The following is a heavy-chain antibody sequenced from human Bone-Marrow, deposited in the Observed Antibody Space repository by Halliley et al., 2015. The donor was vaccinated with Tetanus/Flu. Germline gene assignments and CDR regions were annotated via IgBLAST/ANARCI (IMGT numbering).Heavy chain of an antibody. V-gene: IGHV3-23*01. CDR2: ISGIGDKI. CDR1: GFTFSTYA. D-gene: IGHD2-2*01. J-gene: IGHJ4*02. Sequence: SLRLSCAASGFTFSTYAMSWVRQAPGKGLEWVSLISGIGDKIYFADSVKGRFTVSRDNSKNTLYLQMNSLGAEDTAVYYCAKRNYCSSSTCCLDYWGQGTLVTVSS. CDR3: AKRNYCSSSTCCLDY.